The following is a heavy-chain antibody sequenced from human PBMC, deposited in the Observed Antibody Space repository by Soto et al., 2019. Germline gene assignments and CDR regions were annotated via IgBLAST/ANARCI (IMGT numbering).Heavy chain of an antibody. Sequence: SLRLSCASSGFTFSSYALHWVRQAPGKGLEWVAVISYDGSNKYYADSVKGRFTISRDNSKNTLYLQMSSLRREDTAVYYCARGGYCNSTSCYRYGMDVWGQGTTVTVSS. CDR1: GFTFSSYA. CDR2: ISYDGSNK. V-gene: IGHV3-30-3*01. D-gene: IGHD2-2*03. CDR3: ARGGYCNSTSCYRYGMDV. J-gene: IGHJ6*02.